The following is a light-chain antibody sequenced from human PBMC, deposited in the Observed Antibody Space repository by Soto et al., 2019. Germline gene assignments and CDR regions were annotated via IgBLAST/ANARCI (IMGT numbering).Light chain of an antibody. V-gene: IGLV4-69*01. CDR3: QTWGTVMV. J-gene: IGLJ2*01. CDR1: SGHSSYA. CDR2: LNSDGSH. Sequence: QLVLTQSPSASASLGASVKLTCTLSSGHSSYAIAWHQQQPEKGPRYLMKLNSDGSHSKGDGIPDRFSGSSSGCERYLTISSLQSEDEADYYCQTWGTVMVFGGGTTLTVL.